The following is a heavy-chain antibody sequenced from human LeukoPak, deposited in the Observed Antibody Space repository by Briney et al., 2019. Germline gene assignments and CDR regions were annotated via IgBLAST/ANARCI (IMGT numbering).Heavy chain of an antibody. CDR1: GGTFSSYA. J-gene: IGHJ3*01. Sequence: SVKVSCKASGGTFSSYAISWVRQAPGQGLEWMGRIIPILGIANYVQKFQGRVTITADKSTSTAYMELSSPRSEDTAVYYCAREPYTTTTSRIGSSVVWGQGTMVTVSS. D-gene: IGHD1-26*01. V-gene: IGHV1-69*04. CDR3: AREPYTTTTSRIGSSVV. CDR2: IIPILGIA.